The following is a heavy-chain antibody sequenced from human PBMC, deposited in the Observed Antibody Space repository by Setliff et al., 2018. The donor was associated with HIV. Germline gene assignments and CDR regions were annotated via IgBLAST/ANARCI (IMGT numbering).Heavy chain of an antibody. Sequence: ASVKVSCKASGYIFTDYYIHWVRQAPGQGLEWMGWINPNGGYTNYAQKFLGRVTMTQDTSFTTAYLELSRLGSDDTAVYYCARFEGRDKRGYSYGAYYYYMDVWGKGTTVTVS. D-gene: IGHD5-18*01. CDR3: ARFEGRDKRGYSYGAYYYYMDV. CDR2: INPNGGYT. CDR1: GYIFTDYY. V-gene: IGHV1-2*02. J-gene: IGHJ6*03.